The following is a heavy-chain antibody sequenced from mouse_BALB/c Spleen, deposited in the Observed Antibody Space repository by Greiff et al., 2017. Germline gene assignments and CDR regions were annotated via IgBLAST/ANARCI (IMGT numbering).Heavy chain of an antibody. Sequence: QVQLQQPGAELVKPGTSVKLSCKASGYNFTSYWINWVKLRPGQGLEWIGNIYPGSGSTNYDEKFKSKATLTVDTSSSTAYMQLSSLTSEDSAVYYCTRLYYGSREGYYFDYWGQGTTLTVSS. V-gene: IGHV1-55*01. J-gene: IGHJ2*01. CDR1: GYNFTSYW. CDR3: TRLYYGSREGYYFDY. D-gene: IGHD1-1*01. CDR2: IYPGSGST.